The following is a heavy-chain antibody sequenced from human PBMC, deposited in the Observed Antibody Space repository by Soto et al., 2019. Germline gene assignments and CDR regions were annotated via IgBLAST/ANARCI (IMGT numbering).Heavy chain of an antibody. Sequence: EVQLLESGGGLVQPGGSLRLSCAADAFTFSSYAERWVRQAPGKGLEWVSAISGSGGSTYYADSVKGRFTISRDNSKNTLYLQMNSLRAEDTAVYYCAKGGPYYYDSSGYYDYWGQGTLVTVST. CDR2: ISGSGGST. CDR1: AFTFSSYA. J-gene: IGHJ4*02. D-gene: IGHD3-22*01. V-gene: IGHV3-23*01. CDR3: AKGGPYYYDSSGYYDY.